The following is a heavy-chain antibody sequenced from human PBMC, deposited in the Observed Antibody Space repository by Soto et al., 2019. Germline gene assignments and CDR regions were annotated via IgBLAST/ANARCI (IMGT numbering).Heavy chain of an antibody. V-gene: IGHV1-2*02. J-gene: IGHJ4*02. Sequence: ASVKVSCKASGYTFTGYFLHWVRQAPGQGLEWMGWINPNSGDTNYAQKFQGRATMTRDTSISTAYMELSRLSSDDTAVYYCARVKNYYDSSGPFDYWGQGTLVTVSS. CDR1: GYTFTGYF. CDR3: ARVKNYYDSSGPFDY. CDR2: INPNSGDT. D-gene: IGHD3-22*01.